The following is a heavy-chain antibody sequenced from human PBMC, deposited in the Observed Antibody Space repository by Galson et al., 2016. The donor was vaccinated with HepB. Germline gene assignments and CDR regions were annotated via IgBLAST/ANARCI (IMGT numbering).Heavy chain of an antibody. CDR3: ARAGSRVGFYLRFGFFDS. D-gene: IGHD3-10*01. CDR1: GSSVSQNY. V-gene: IGHV3-53*01. CDR2: IYSGNNA. Sequence: SLRLSCAVSGSSVSQNYMTWVRQAPGKGLEWLSVIYSGNNAYYADSVKGRFTISRDNFRNTLHLQINSRRAEDTAVYYCARAGSRVGFYLRFGFFDSWGQGTLVTVSS. J-gene: IGHJ4*02.